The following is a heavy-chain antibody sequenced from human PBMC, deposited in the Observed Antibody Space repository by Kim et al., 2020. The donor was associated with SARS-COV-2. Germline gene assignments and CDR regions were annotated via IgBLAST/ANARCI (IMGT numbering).Heavy chain of an antibody. CDR1: GFTFSIYS. CDR2: ISSTSRNI. V-gene: IGHV3-48*02. Sequence: GGSLRLSCAASGFTFSIYSIDWVRRAPGKGLEGIIYISSTSRNIYYADSVKGRFTVSRDNAENSVYLQMDSLTDEDTAIYYCARLGTSGYTVDYWGQGTPVTASS. J-gene: IGHJ4*02. D-gene: IGHD2-2*02. CDR3: ARLGTSGYTVDY.